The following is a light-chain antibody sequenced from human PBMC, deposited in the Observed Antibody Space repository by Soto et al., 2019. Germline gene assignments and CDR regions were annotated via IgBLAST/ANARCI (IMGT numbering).Light chain of an antibody. V-gene: IGKV3-15*01. CDR2: GAS. J-gene: IGKJ2*03. CDR3: QQYNTWPYS. Sequence: EIMMTQSPATLSVSPGERATLSCWSSQSISSNLAWYQHKRGHAPRLLFYGASTRTTGVPARFSGSGSGTGFTLTISGLQSEDFAIYYCQQYNTWPYSFGQGTQLEIK. CDR1: QSISSN.